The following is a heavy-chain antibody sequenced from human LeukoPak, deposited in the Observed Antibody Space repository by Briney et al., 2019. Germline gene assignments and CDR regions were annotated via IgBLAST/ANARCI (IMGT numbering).Heavy chain of an antibody. Sequence: GGSLRLSCAASGFTFSSYGMHWVRQAPGKGLQWVSLISGSGSSTNYADSVKGRFSVSRDNSKNTLYLQMNSLRGDDTAVYYCAKASTRWAGANWFDPWGQGTLVSVSS. CDR3: AKASTRWAGANWFDP. J-gene: IGHJ5*02. CDR2: ISGSGSST. D-gene: IGHD4-23*01. V-gene: IGHV3-23*01. CDR1: GFTFSSYG.